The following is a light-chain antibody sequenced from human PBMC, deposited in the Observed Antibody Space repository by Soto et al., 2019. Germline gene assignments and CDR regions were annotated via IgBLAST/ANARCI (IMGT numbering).Light chain of an antibody. CDR3: QQYGNTPPIP. CDR2: GAS. J-gene: IGKJ5*01. CDR1: QSVHSNF. Sequence: ETVFTKTTGTLSFSPGGRATPSCRAIQSVHSNFLAWYQHQPGQAPRLLIFGASARATGTPDRFSGSGSGTDFTLTISRLEPEDFAVYYCQQYGNTPPIPFGQRT. V-gene: IGKV3-20*01.